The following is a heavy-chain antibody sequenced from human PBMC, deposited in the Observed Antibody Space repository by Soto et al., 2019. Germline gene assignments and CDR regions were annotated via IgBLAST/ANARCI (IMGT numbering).Heavy chain of an antibody. J-gene: IGHJ5*02. V-gene: IGHV1-69*06. CDR1: GGTFGSDA. D-gene: IGHD3-22*01. Sequence: SVKVSCKASGGTFGSDAITWVRQAPGQGLEWVGRIIPIFGTTNYAQNLQGGVTISADKSTLTSYMELHSLTSDDTALYYCARDRTDSGYYTNWLDPWGQGTQVTVSS. CDR3: ARDRTDSGYYTNWLDP. CDR2: IIPIFGTT.